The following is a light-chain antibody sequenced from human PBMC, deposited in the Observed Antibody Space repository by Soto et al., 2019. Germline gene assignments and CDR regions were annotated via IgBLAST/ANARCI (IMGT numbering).Light chain of an antibody. CDR3: QQYGSSPYT. CDR2: DAS. J-gene: IGKJ2*01. CDR1: QSVRSNY. Sequence: EFVLTQSPGTLSLSPGERATLSCRASQSVRSNYLAWYQQKLGQAPRLLMYDASSRAGGIPDRFRGSGSGTDFTLTITRLEPEDFAVYYCQQYGSSPYTFGQGTKLETK. V-gene: IGKV3-20*01.